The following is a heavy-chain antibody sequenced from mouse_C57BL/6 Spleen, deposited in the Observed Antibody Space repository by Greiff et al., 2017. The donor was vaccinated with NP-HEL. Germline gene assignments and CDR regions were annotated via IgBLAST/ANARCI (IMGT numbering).Heavy chain of an antibody. CDR3: TLTGTDYAMDY. CDR1: GFNIKDDY. Sequence: EVQLQQSGAELVRPGASVKLSCTASGFNIKDDYMHWVKQRPEQGLEWIGWIDPENGDTEYASKFQGKATITADTSSNTAYLQLSSLTSEDTAVYYCTLTGTDYAMDYWGQGTSVTVSS. J-gene: IGHJ4*01. V-gene: IGHV14-4*01. D-gene: IGHD4-1*01. CDR2: IDPENGDT.